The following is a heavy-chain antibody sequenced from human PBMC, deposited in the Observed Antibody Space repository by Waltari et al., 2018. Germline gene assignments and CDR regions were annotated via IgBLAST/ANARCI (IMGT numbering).Heavy chain of an antibody. CDR2: IIPIFGAG. CDR3: ARQRDSGSYYAADAFDI. V-gene: IGHV1-69*12. CDR1: GGTFSSYA. Sequence: QVQLVQSGAEVKKPGSSVKGSCKASGGTFSSYALSWVRQAPGQGLEWMGGIIPIFGAGNYAQKCQGRVTITADEPTSTAYMELSSLRPEDTAVYYCARQRDSGSYYAADAFDIWGQGTMVTVSS. D-gene: IGHD1-26*01. J-gene: IGHJ3*02.